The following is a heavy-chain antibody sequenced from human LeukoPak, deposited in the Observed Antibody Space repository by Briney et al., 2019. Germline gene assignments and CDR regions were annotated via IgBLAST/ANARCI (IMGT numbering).Heavy chain of an antibody. V-gene: IGHV3-74*01. J-gene: IGHJ3*02. CDR1: GFTFNNYW. CDR3: AKPTDPIGSPYNTGWFEPFDI. Sequence: GGSLRLSCAGTGFTFNNYWMHWVRQAPGKGLVWVSRINSDESSTNYADSVKGRFTISRDNSKNTLYLQMNSLRAEDTAVYFCAKPTDPIGSPYNTGWFEPFDIWGQGTMVTVSS. D-gene: IGHD6-19*01. CDR2: INSDESST.